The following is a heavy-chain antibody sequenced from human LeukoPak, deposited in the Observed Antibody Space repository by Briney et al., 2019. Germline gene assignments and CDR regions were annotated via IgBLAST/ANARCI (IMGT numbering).Heavy chain of an antibody. CDR3: ARWVGYSNWFDP. V-gene: IGHV1-2*02. J-gene: IGHJ5*02. CDR1: GYTFSGYY. D-gene: IGHD2-15*01. CDR2: INPNGGGT. Sequence: ASVRVSCKASGYTFSGYYMFWVRQAPGQGLEWMGWINPNGGGTNYAQKFQGRVTMSRDTSISTAYMELSRLTSDDTAVYYRARWVGYSNWFDPWGQGTLVTVSS.